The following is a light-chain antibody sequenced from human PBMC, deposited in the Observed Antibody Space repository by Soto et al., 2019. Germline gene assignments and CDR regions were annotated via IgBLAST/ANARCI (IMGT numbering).Light chain of an antibody. CDR2: GAS. CDR3: QQYNNWPLT. CDR1: QSISNN. J-gene: IGKJ2*01. Sequence: EIVMTQSPATLSVSPGERATLSCRASQSISNNFAWYHQKPGQTPRLLIYGASTRATGIPARFSGSASGTEFTLTISSLQSEDFAVYSCQQYNNWPLTFGQGTKLQIK. V-gene: IGKV3-15*01.